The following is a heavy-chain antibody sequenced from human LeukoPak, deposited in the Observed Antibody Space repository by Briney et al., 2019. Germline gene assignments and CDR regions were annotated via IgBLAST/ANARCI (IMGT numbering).Heavy chain of an antibody. V-gene: IGHV5-51*01. Sequence: GESLKISCKGSGYSFTSYWIGWVRQMPGKGLEWMGIIYPGDSDTRYSPSFQGQVTISADKSISAAYLQWSSLKASDTAMYYCARHPYCSGGSCYSDYWGQGTLVTVSS. CDR3: ARHPYCSGGSCYSDY. CDR2: IYPGDSDT. D-gene: IGHD2-15*01. J-gene: IGHJ4*02. CDR1: GYSFTSYW.